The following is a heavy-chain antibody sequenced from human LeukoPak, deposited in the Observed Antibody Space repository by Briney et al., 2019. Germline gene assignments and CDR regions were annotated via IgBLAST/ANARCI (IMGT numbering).Heavy chain of an antibody. CDR1: GGTFRNHA. CDR3: ARDLDY. V-gene: IGHV1-69*05. CDR2: IIPIFPTP. Sequence: SVKVSCKASGGTFRNHAISWVRQAPGQGLEWMGGIIPIFPTPNYAQRFQGRVTITTDGSTSTAYMELSSLTSDDTAVYYCARDLDYWGQGTLVTVSS. J-gene: IGHJ4*02.